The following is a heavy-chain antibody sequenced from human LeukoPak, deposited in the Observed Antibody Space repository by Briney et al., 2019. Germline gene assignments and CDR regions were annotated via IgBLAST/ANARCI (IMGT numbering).Heavy chain of an antibody. V-gene: IGHV4-61*02. CDR3: ARGVALRGLFDY. CDR2: IYTSGST. CDR1: GGSISSGSYY. Sequence: SQTLSLTCTVSGGSISSGSYYWSWIRQPAGKGLEWIGRIYTSGSTNYNPSLKSRVAMSVDTSKNQFSLKLSSVTAADTAVYYCARGVALRGLFDYWGQGTLVTVS. D-gene: IGHD5-12*01. J-gene: IGHJ4*02.